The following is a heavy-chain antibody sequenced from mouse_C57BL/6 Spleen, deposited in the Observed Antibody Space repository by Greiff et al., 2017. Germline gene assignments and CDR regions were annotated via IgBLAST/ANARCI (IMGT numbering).Heavy chain of an antibody. CDR3: GSLSVYYAMDY. Sequence: QVQLQQPGAELVKPGASVKMSCKASGYTFTSYWITWVKQRPGQGLEWIGDIYPGSGSTNYNEKFKSKATLTVDTSSSPAYMQLRSLTSEDSAVYYCGSLSVYYAMDYWGQGTSVTVSS. J-gene: IGHJ4*01. D-gene: IGHD6-5*01. CDR2: IYPGSGST. CDR1: GYTFTSYW. V-gene: IGHV1-55*01.